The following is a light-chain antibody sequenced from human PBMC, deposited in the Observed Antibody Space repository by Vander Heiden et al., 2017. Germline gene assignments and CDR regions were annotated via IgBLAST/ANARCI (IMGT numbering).Light chain of an antibody. CDR2: GNS. CDR3: QSYDSSLSGWV. J-gene: IGLJ3*02. V-gene: IGLV1-40*02. Sequence: LTPPLSVSGAPGPTVTISCPWRSPNLGAGYDVHWYQQLPGTAPKLLIYGNSNRPSGVPDRFSGSKSGTSASLAITGLQAEDEADYYCQSYDSSLSGWVFGGGTKLTVL. CDR1: SPNLGAGYD.